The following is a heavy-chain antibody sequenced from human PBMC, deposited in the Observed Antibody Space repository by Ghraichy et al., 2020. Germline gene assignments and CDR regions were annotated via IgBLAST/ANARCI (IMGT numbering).Heavy chain of an antibody. D-gene: IGHD5-12*01. CDR2: IQQDGSDK. CDR1: GFTFSSYW. Sequence: GGSLRLSCAASGFTFSSYWMSWVRQAPGKGLEWVANIQQDGSDKYYVDSVKGRFTISRDNAENSLYLQMNSLRVEDTAVYYCARQWLRSPDYWGQGTLVTVSA. J-gene: IGHJ4*02. CDR3: ARQWLRSPDY. V-gene: IGHV3-7*01.